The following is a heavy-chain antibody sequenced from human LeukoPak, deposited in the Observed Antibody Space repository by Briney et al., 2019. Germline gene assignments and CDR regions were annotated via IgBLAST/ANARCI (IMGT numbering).Heavy chain of an antibody. J-gene: IGHJ4*02. D-gene: IGHD4-23*01. V-gene: IGHV3-7*03. Sequence: VGSLRLSCAASGFIFSSYWMSWVRQAPGKGLEWVANIKEDGTEIYYVDSVRGRFTISRDNAKNSLYLQMNSLRAEDTAMYYCAKLLGGTSEFHWWGQGTLVTVS. CDR3: AKLLGGTSEFHW. CDR1: GFIFSSYW. CDR2: IKEDGTEI.